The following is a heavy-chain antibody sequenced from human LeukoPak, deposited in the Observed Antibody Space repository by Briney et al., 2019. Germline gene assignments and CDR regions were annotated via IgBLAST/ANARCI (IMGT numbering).Heavy chain of an antibody. D-gene: IGHD6-13*01. Sequence: ASVKVSCKVSGYTLTELSMHWVRQAPGKGLEWMGGFDPEDGETIYAQEFQGRVTMTEDTSTDTAYMELSSLRSEDTAVYYCATTPWQQLVSTPYGMDVWGQGTTVTVSS. J-gene: IGHJ6*02. CDR3: ATTPWQQLVSTPYGMDV. V-gene: IGHV1-24*01. CDR1: GYTLTELS. CDR2: FDPEDGET.